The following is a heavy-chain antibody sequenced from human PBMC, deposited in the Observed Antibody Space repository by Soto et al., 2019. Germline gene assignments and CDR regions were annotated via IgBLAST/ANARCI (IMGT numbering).Heavy chain of an antibody. J-gene: IGHJ6*02. CDR1: GGTFSSYA. CDR2: IIPIFGTA. CDR3: AREMAPQPAVYYGMDV. Sequence: QVQLVQSGAEVKKPGSSVKVSCKASGGTFSSYAISWVRQAPGQGLEWMGGIIPIFGTANYAQKFQGRVTITADESTSTAYMELSSLRSEDTAVYYCAREMAPQPAVYYGMDVWGQGTTVTVSS. D-gene: IGHD1-1*01. V-gene: IGHV1-69*12.